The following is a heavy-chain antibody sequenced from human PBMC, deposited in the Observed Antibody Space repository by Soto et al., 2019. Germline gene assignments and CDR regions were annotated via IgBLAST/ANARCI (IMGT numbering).Heavy chain of an antibody. CDR3: AKGGWSLDY. D-gene: IGHD6-19*01. CDR1: GGSISGSY. CDR2: VHYSGST. V-gene: IGHV4-59*01. Sequence: PSETLSLTCTVSGGSISGSYWSWIRQPPGKVLEWIASVHYSGSTNYNPSLKSRLTISVDTSNNQFSLKLTSVTAADTAVYYCAKGGWSLDYWGQGTLVTVSS. J-gene: IGHJ4*02.